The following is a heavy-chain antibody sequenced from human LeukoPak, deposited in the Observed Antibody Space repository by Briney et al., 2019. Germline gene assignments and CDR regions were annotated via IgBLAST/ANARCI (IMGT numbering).Heavy chain of an antibody. CDR2: ISSGSYT. Sequence: GGSLRLSCAASGFTFSDYFMSWIRQAPGKGLEWVSYISSGSYTKYADSVKGRFTISRDNSKNTLYLQMNSLRAEDTAVYYCAKSYSRGTTVVTSDYWGQGTLVTVSS. V-gene: IGHV3-11*06. J-gene: IGHJ4*02. CDR1: GFTFSDYF. D-gene: IGHD4-23*01. CDR3: AKSYSRGTTVVTSDY.